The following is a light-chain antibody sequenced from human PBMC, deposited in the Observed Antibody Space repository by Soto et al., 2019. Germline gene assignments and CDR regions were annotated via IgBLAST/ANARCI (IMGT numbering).Light chain of an antibody. CDR3: QQRSNWHT. V-gene: IGKV3-11*01. Sequence: PGERATLSCRASQSVSSYLAWYQQKPGQAPRLLIYDASNRATGIPARFSGSGSGTDFTLTISSLEPEDFAVYYCQQRSNWHTFGQGTKLEIK. CDR2: DAS. CDR1: QSVSSY. J-gene: IGKJ2*01.